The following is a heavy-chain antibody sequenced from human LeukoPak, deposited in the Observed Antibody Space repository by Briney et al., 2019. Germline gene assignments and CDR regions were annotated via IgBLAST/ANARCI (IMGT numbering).Heavy chain of an antibody. V-gene: IGHV3-15*01. Sequence: PGGSLRLSCAASGFTFSNAWMSWVRQAPGKGLEWVGRIKSKTDGGTTDYAAPVKGRFTISRDDSKNTLYLQMNSLRAEDTAVYYCASTDTAMAPFDYWGQGTLVTVSS. CDR1: GFTFSNAW. CDR3: ASTDTAMAPFDY. J-gene: IGHJ4*02. D-gene: IGHD5-18*01. CDR2: IKSKTDGGTT.